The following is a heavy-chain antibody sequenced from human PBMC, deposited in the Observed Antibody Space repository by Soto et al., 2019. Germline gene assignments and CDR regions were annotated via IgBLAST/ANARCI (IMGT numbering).Heavy chain of an antibody. CDR3: ARRHIAVAGTFDY. CDR1: GGSISSSSYY. CDR2: IYYSGIT. Sequence: SETLSLTCTVSGGSISSSSYYWGWIRQPPGKGLEWIGSIYYSGITYYNPSLKSRVTISVDTSKNQFSLKLSSVTAADTAVYYCARRHIAVAGTFDYWGQGTLVTVSS. D-gene: IGHD6-19*01. V-gene: IGHV4-39*01. J-gene: IGHJ4*02.